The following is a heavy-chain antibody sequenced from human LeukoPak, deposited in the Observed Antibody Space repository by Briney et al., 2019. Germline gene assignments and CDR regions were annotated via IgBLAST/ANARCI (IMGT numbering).Heavy chain of an antibody. V-gene: IGHV4-59*01. Sequence: SETLSLTCTVSGGSISSYYWSWIRQPPGKGLEWIGYIYYSGSTNYNPSLKSRVTILVDTSKNQFSLKLSSVTAADTAVYYCARGSYYYGSGSYFDYWGQGTLVTVSS. CDR2: IYYSGST. CDR3: ARGSYYYGSGSYFDY. CDR1: GGSISSYY. J-gene: IGHJ4*02. D-gene: IGHD3-10*01.